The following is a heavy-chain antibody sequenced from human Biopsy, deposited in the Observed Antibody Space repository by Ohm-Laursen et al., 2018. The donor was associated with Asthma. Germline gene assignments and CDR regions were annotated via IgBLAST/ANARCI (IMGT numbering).Heavy chain of an antibody. V-gene: IGHV1-24*01. D-gene: IGHD4-17*01. CDR2: RDHEEGGT. J-gene: IGHJ4*02. Sequence: ASVKVSCKTSGYSLTDLSMHWVRQAPGQGLEWMGGRDHEEGGTVNARRFQGRVTMTEDTSTDTAYMELSSLSSDDTAVYYCASDFPKDYVRYNFQFWGQGTLVTVSS. CDR1: GYSLTDLS. CDR3: ASDFPKDYVRYNFQF.